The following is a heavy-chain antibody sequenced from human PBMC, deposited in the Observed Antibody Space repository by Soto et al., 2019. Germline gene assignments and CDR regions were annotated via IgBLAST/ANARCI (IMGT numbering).Heavy chain of an antibody. V-gene: IGHV1-18*04. J-gene: IGHJ5*02. CDR1: GYTFTSYG. Sequence: GASVKVSCKASGYTFTSYGISWVRQALGQGLEWMGWISAYNGNTNYAQKLQGRVTMTTDTSTSTAYMELRSLRSDDTAVYYCARDLFDSGSYPDNWFDPWGQGTLVTVSS. CDR2: ISAYNGNT. D-gene: IGHD1-26*01. CDR3: ARDLFDSGSYPDNWFDP.